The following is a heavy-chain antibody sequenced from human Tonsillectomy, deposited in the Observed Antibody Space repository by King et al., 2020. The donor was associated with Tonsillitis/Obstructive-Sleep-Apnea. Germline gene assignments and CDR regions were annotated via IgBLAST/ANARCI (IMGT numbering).Heavy chain of an antibody. CDR2: ISFDGSNK. D-gene: IGHD4-11*01. V-gene: IGHV3-30*18. CDR1: GFTFRRYA. CDR3: AKELEEGGQGLTTDWFDP. Sequence: VQLVESGGGVVQPGMSLRLSCAASGFTFRRYAMHWGRQAPGKGLEWVAVISFDGSNKYYADSVKVRFTISRDNSKNTQYLQMNSLRGEDTAVYYCAKELEEGGQGLTTDWFDPWGQGTLVTVSS. J-gene: IGHJ5*02.